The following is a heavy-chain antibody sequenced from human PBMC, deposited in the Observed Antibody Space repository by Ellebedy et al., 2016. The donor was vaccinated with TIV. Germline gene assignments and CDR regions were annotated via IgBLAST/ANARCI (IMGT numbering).Heavy chain of an antibody. V-gene: IGHV3-23*01. J-gene: IGHJ4*02. D-gene: IGHD2-2*01. CDR2: INGNGGDT. CDR1: GFAFSSFA. Sequence: GGSLRLXXEASGFAFSSFAMSWVRRAPGKGLECVATINGNGGDTSYADSVKGRLTISRDNAKNSLYLQMNSLRAEDTAVYYCAREGCSSTSCYGGYFDYWGQGTLVTVSS. CDR3: AREGCSSTSCYGGYFDY.